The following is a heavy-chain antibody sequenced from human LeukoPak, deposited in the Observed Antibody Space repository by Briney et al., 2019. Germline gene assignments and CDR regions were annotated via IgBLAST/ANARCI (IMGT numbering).Heavy chain of an antibody. V-gene: IGHV4-59*01. CDR1: GGSIRNYY. CDR3: ARSQVYSNYGYYYMDV. D-gene: IGHD4-11*01. J-gene: IGHJ6*03. Sequence: SETLSLTCTVSGGSIRNYYWNWIRQPPGKGLEWIGHIYYSGRTNYNPSLKSRVTVSVDTSKNQFSLKLSSVTAADTAVYYCARSQVYSNYGYYYMDVWGKGTTVTVSS. CDR2: IYYSGRT.